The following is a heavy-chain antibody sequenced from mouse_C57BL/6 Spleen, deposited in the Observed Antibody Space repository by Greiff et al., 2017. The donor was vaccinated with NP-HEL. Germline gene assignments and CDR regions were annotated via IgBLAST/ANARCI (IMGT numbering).Heavy chain of an antibody. CDR2: INPSTGGT. D-gene: IGHD1-1*01. CDR3: AREGATVVGGYFDV. V-gene: IGHV1-42*01. CDR1: GYSFTGYY. J-gene: IGHJ1*03. Sequence: VHVKQSGPELVKPGASVKISCKASGYSFTGYYINWVKQSPEKSLEWIGEINPSTGGTTYNQKFKAKATLTVDKSSSTAYMQLKSLTSEDSAVYYCAREGATVVGGYFDVWGTGTTVTVSS.